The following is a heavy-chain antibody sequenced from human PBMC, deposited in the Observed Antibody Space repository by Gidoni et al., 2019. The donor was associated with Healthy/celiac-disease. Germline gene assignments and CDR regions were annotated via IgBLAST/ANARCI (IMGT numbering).Heavy chain of an antibody. J-gene: IGHJ3*02. D-gene: IGHD3-9*01. CDR3: ARADGIYDILTGYYLGAFDI. CDR1: GGSISSSSYY. V-gene: IGHV4-39*01. Sequence: QLQLQESGPGLVKPSETLSLTCTVSGGSISSSSYYWGWIRQPPGKGLKWIGRIYYSGSTYYNPSLKSRATISVDTSKNQFSLKLSSVTAADTAVHYCARADGIYDILTGYYLGAFDIWGQGTMVTVSS. CDR2: IYYSGST.